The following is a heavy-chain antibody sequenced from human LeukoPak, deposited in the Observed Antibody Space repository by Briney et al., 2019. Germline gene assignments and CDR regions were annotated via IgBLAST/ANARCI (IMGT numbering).Heavy chain of an antibody. CDR2: IYHSGST. CDR3: ARGPYCTGGSCYLSY. CDR1: GYSISSGYY. Sequence: SEALSLTCTVSGYSISSGYYWGWIRQPPGKGLEWIGSIYHSGSTYYNPSLKSRVTISVDTSKNQFSLKLSSVTAADTAVYYCARGPYCTGGSCYLSYWGQGTLVTVSS. D-gene: IGHD2-15*01. V-gene: IGHV4-38-2*02. J-gene: IGHJ4*02.